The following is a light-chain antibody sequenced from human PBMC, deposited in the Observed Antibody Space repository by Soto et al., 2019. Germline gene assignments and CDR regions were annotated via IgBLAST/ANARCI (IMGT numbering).Light chain of an antibody. CDR2: KAI. Sequence: DIQMTQSPSSVSASIGDRVTISCRASQSISNWLAWYQQKPGKAPKLLIYKAINLQSGVPSRFSGSGSGTEFSLTISGLQPDDFATYYCQRYNDFQYVFGQGTKLEMK. J-gene: IGKJ2*01. CDR3: QRYNDFQYV. V-gene: IGKV1-5*03. CDR1: QSISNW.